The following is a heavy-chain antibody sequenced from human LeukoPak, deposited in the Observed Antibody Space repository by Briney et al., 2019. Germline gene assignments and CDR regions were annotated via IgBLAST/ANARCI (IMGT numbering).Heavy chain of an antibody. CDR3: TTDPMVRGVILYYGMDV. CDR2: IKSKTDGGTT. Sequence: PGGSLRLSCAASGFTFSNAWMSWVRQAPGKGLEWVGRIKSKTDGGTTDYAAPVKGRFTISRDDSKNTLYLQMNSLKTEDTAVYYCTTDPMVRGVILYYGMDVWGQGTTVTVSS. D-gene: IGHD3-10*01. CDR1: GFTFSNAW. V-gene: IGHV3-15*01. J-gene: IGHJ6*02.